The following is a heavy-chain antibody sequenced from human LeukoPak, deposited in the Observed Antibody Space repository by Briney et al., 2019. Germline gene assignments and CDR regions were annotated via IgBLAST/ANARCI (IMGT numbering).Heavy chain of an antibody. CDR3: ARVYSGSYLVFDY. CDR2: IIPIFGTA. V-gene: IGHV1-69*05. D-gene: IGHD1-26*01. J-gene: IGHJ4*02. Sequence: ASVNVSCKASGGTFSSYAISWVRQAPGQGLEWMGGIIPIFGTANYAQKFQGRVTMTRDTSTSTVYMELSSLRSEDTAVYYCARVYSGSYLVFDYWGQGTLVTVSS. CDR1: GGTFSSYA.